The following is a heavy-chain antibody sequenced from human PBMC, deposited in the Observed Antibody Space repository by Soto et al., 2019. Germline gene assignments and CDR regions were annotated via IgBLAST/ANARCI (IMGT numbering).Heavy chain of an antibody. J-gene: IGHJ4*02. D-gene: IGHD2-21*02. CDR2: IYPDNSNT. Sequence: GESLKISCKGSGYFFAGYWIAWVRQMPGKGLEWMGIIYPDNSNTKYSRSFQGQVTISADKSSSTAYLQWSSLKASDTAMYYCARLLKPRGDCYSDYWGQGTLVTVSS. V-gene: IGHV5-51*01. CDR1: GYFFAGYW. CDR3: ARLLKPRGDCYSDY.